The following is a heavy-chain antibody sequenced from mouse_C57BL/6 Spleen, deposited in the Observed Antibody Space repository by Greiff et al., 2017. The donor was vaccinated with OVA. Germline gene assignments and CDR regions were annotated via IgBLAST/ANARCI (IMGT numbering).Heavy chain of an antibody. CDR3: ARWNYYGSSYDYYAMDY. CDR2: IYPGSGNT. Sequence: VQLQESGAELVRPGASVKLSCKASGYTFTDYYINWVKQRPGQGLEWIARIYPGSGNTYYNEKFKGKATLTAEKSSSTAYMQLSSLTSEDSAVYFCARWNYYGSSYDYYAMDYWGQGTSVTVSS. D-gene: IGHD1-1*01. V-gene: IGHV1-76*01. J-gene: IGHJ4*01. CDR1: GYTFTDYY.